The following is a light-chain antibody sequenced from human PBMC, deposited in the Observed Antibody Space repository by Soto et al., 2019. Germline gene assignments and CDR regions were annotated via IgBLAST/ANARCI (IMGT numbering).Light chain of an antibody. CDR2: EVS. CDR1: SSDVGGYNY. J-gene: IGLJ1*01. V-gene: IGLV2-14*01. Sequence: QSALTQPASVSGSPGQSITISCTGTSSDVGGYNYVSWYQQHPGKAPKLMIYEVSNRPSGVSNRFSGSKSDNTASLTISGLQAEDEADYYCSSHTSSSASYVFGTGTKLTVL. CDR3: SSHTSSSASYV.